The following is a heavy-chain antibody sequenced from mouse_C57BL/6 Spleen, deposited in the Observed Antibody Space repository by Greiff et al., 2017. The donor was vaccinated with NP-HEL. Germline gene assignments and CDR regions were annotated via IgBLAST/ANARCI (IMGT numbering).Heavy chain of an antibody. Sequence: EVQGVESGGGLVKPGGSLKLSCAASGFTFSSYAMSWVRQTPEKRLEWVATISDGGSYTYYPDNVKGRFTISRDNAKNNLYLQMSHLKSEDTAMYYCARDGYYGNYVDYAMDYWGQGTSVTVSS. V-gene: IGHV5-4*01. J-gene: IGHJ4*01. CDR3: ARDGYYGNYVDYAMDY. CDR2: ISDGGSYT. D-gene: IGHD2-1*01. CDR1: GFTFSSYA.